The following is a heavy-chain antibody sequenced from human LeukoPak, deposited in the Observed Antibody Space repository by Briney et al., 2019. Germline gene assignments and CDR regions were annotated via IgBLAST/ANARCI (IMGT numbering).Heavy chain of an antibody. CDR3: ARGLAARGDY. V-gene: IGHV4-39*07. D-gene: IGHD6-6*01. CDR2: IYYSGST. J-gene: IGHJ4*02. Sequence: PSETLSLTCTVSGGSISSSSYYWGWIRQPPGKGLEWIGSIYYSGSTNYNPSLKSRVTISVDTSKNQFSLKLSSVTAADTAVYYCARGLAARGDYWGQGTLVTVSS. CDR1: GGSISSSSYY.